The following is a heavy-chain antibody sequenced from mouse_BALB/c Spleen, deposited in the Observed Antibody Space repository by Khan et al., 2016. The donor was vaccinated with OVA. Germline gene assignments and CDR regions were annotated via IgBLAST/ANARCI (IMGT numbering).Heavy chain of an antibody. D-gene: IGHD2-14*01. CDR3: VRGGAYHRSDGGFPY. V-gene: IGHV1-4*01. Sequence: VQLQESRAELARPGASVKMPCKASGYTFTSYTIHWVRQRPGQAPEWIGHINPSNDYTNYNQNFKDKATLIVDKSSTTAYMQLSSLTSEDSAFDYGVRGGAYHRSDGGFPYWGQGLWSLSPQ. CDR1: GYTFTSYT. J-gene: IGHJ3*01. CDR2: INPSNDYT.